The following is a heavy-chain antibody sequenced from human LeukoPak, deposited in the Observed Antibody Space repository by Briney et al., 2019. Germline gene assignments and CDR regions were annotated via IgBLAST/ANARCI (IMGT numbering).Heavy chain of an antibody. CDR1: GGSISGYF. Sequence: TSETLSLTCAVSGGSISGYFWSWIRQPAGKGLEWIGRIHDNGGSSHNPSLKIRVTMALVTSGNQVSLKLTPVTAADTAVYYCARAPSGCGGTCPSDHWGPGTLVTVSS. CDR2: IHDNGGS. D-gene: IGHD2-15*01. CDR3: ARAPSGCGGTCPSDH. V-gene: IGHV4-4*07. J-gene: IGHJ4*02.